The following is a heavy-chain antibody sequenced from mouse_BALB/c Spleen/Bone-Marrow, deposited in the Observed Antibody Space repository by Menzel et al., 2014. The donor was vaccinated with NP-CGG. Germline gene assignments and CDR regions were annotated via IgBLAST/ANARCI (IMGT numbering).Heavy chain of an antibody. V-gene: IGHV1S130*01. D-gene: IGHD4-1*01. CDR1: GYTFTSSW. Sequence: VQLQQSGSVLVRPGASVKLSCKASGYTFTSSWMHWVKQRPGQGLEWIGEIHPNSGNTNYNEKFKGKATLTVDTSSSTAYVDLSSLTSEDSAVYYCARKLGRGYYFDYWGQGTTLTVSS. CDR3: ARKLGRGYYFDY. J-gene: IGHJ2*01. CDR2: IHPNSGNT.